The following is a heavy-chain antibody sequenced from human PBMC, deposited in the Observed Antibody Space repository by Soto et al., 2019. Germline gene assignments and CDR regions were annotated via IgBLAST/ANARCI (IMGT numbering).Heavy chain of an antibody. CDR2: IYWDDDK. CDR1: GFSLSTSGVG. V-gene: IGHV2-5*02. J-gene: IGHJ3*02. CDR3: AHRLEGSSSWYEVDAFDI. Sequence: SGPTLVNPTQTLTLTCTFSGFSLSTSGVGVGWIRQPPGKALEWLALIYWDDDKRYSPSLKSRLTITKDTSKNQVVLTMTNMDPVDTATYYCAHRLEGSSSWYEVDAFDIWGQGTMVTVSS. D-gene: IGHD6-13*01.